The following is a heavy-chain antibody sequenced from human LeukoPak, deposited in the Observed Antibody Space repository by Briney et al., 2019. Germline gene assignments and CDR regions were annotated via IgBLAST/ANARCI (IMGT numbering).Heavy chain of an antibody. CDR3: ARRGGSYTGIDY. Sequence: GGSLRLSCAASGFTVSSNYMSWVRQAPGKGLEWVSVIYSGGSTYYADSVKGRFTISRDNSKNTLYLQLNSLRAEDTAVYYCARRGGSYTGIDYWGQGTLVTVSS. CDR2: IYSGGST. J-gene: IGHJ4*02. V-gene: IGHV3-53*01. CDR1: GFTVSSNY. D-gene: IGHD1-26*01.